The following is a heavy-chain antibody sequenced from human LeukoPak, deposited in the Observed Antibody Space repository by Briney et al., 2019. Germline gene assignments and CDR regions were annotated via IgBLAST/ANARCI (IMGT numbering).Heavy chain of an antibody. Sequence: PGGSLRLSCAASGFTFRSYAMHWVRQAPGKGLEWVSSITPSSSFIYYAHSVKGRFTISRDYAKNSLYLQMNSLRAEDTAVYYCARGRGVAARPGEDYFDYWGQGTLVTVSS. CDR3: ARGRGVAARPGEDYFDY. J-gene: IGHJ4*02. D-gene: IGHD6-6*01. V-gene: IGHV3-21*01. CDR2: ITPSSSFI. CDR1: GFTFRSYA.